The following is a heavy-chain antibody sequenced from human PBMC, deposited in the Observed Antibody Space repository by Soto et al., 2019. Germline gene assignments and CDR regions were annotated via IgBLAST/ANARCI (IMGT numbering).Heavy chain of an antibody. J-gene: IGHJ6*02. D-gene: IGHD3-10*01. CDR3: ARFRGSYGLDV. Sequence: QVQLVQSGAEVKKPGSSVKVSCKASGGTFSSYTISWVRQAPGQGLEWMGRINPILNIANYAQKFQGRVTITADKSTSTAYMELSSLRSEDTAVYYCARFRGSYGLDVWGQGTTVTVSS. V-gene: IGHV1-69*02. CDR2: INPILNIA. CDR1: GGTFSSYT.